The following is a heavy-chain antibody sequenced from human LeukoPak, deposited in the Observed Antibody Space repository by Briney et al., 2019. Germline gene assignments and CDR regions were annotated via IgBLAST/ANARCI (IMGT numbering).Heavy chain of an antibody. Sequence: PGGSLRLSCAASGFIFSDAWMNWVRQAPGRGLEWVSTFTGGDGSAYYADSVKGRFTISRDNSKNTLYLQMNSLRAEDTALYYCAKEGFDYWGQGTLVTVSS. CDR2: FTGGDGSA. CDR3: AKEGFDY. V-gene: IGHV3-23*01. CDR1: GFIFSDAW. J-gene: IGHJ4*02.